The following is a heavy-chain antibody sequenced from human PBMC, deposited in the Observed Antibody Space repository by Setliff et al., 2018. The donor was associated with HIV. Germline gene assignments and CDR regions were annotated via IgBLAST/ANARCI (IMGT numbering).Heavy chain of an antibody. V-gene: IGHV4-38-2*01. CDR1: GFTVSSNY. D-gene: IGHD3-10*01. J-gene: IGHJ4*02. Sequence: GSLRLSCEASGFTVSSNYMSWVRQSPGKGLEWIGTMHHSGSTYYNPSLKSRVAIFIDTSKNQFSLRLSSVTAADTAVYYCARLYDYYGHRLDYWGQGAQVTVS. CDR3: ARLYDYYGHRLDY. CDR2: MHHSGST.